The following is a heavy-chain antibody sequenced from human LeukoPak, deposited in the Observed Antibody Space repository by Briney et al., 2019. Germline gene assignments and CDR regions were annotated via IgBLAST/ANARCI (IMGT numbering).Heavy chain of an antibody. CDR1: GFTFSSYW. CDR2: INSDGSST. D-gene: IGHD6-13*01. V-gene: IGHV3-74*01. Sequence: GGSLRLSCAASGFTFSSYWMHWVRQAPGKGLVWVSRINSDGSSTSYADSVKGRFTISRDNAKNTLYLQMNSLRAEDTAVYYCARDSSSWSYRSWFDPWGQGTLVTASS. CDR3: ARDSSSWSYRSWFDP. J-gene: IGHJ5*02.